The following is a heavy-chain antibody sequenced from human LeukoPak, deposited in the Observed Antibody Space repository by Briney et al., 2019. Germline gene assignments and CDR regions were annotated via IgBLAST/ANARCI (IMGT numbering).Heavy chain of an antibody. CDR3: ARDHRYAFDN. CDR2: VGISSANT. V-gene: IGHV3-48*04. J-gene: IGHJ4*02. CDR1: GLNFSYYS. D-gene: IGHD5-12*01. Sequence: GGSLRLSCAASGLNFSYYSMNWVRQAPGKGLEWISYVGISSANTKYADSVKGRFTISGDSAKNSVFLQMNSLRVEDTAGDYCARDHRYAFDNWGQGTLVTVSS.